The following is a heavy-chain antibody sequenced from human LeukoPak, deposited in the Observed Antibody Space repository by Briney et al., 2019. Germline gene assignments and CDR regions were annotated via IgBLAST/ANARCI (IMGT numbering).Heavy chain of an antibody. CDR1: GFTFSTYS. CDR3: ARWSGMATVTSDY. J-gene: IGHJ4*02. D-gene: IGHD5-24*01. Sequence: GGSLRLSCAASGFTFSTYSMNWIRQAPGKGLEWVSSISSSSSSYIYYADSVKGRFTISRDNAKNSLYLQMNSLRAEDTAVYYCARWSGMATVTSDYWGQGTLVTVSS. CDR2: ISSSSSSYI. V-gene: IGHV3-21*01.